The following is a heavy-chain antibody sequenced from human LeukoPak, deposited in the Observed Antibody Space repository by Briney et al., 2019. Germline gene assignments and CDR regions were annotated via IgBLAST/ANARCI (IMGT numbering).Heavy chain of an antibody. V-gene: IGHV3-74*01. CDR2: INSDGSST. J-gene: IGHJ4*02. CDR3: AKTTYYDILTGYYAPNFDY. CDR1: GFTFSSYW. Sequence: GGSLRLSCAASGFTFSSYWMHWVRQAPGKGLVWVSRINSDGSSTSYADSVKGRFTISRDNAKNTLYLQMNSLRAEDTAVYYCAKTTYYDILTGYYAPNFDYWGQGTLVTVSS. D-gene: IGHD3-9*01.